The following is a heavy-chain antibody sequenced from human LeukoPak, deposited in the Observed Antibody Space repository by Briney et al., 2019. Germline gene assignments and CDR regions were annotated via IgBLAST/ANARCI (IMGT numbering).Heavy chain of an antibody. D-gene: IGHD1-26*01. Sequence: ASVKVSCKASGYTFTSDGISGVRQAPGQGLEWMGWISTYNGNTNYAQKLQGRVTMTTDTSTSTAYMELRSLRSDDTPVYYCARRRVYSGSYVFDYWGQGTLVTVSS. J-gene: IGHJ4*02. CDR3: ARRRVYSGSYVFDY. CDR2: ISTYNGNT. V-gene: IGHV1-18*01. CDR1: GYTFTSDG.